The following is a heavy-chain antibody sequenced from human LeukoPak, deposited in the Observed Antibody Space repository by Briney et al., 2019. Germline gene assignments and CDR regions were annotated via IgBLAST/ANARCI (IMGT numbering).Heavy chain of an antibody. V-gene: IGHV4-59*12. CDR1: GGSISSYY. CDR2: IYYSGST. J-gene: IGHJ4*02. CDR3: ARGPDSSGWYPDFDY. D-gene: IGHD6-19*01. Sequence: SETLSLTCTVSGGSISSYYWSWIRQPPGKGLEWIGYIYYSGSTNYNPSLKSRVTISVDTSKNQFSLKLSSVTAADTAVYYCARGPDSSGWYPDFDYWGQGTLVTVSS.